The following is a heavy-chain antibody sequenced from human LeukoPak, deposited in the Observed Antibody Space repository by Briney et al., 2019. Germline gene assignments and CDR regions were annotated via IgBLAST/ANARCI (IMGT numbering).Heavy chain of an antibody. CDR3: TTVRSDPSGYYPDY. Sequence: GGSLRLSCAASGFTFSNAWMSWVRQAPGKGLEWVGRIKSKTDGGTTDYAAPVKGRFTISRDDSKNTLYLQMNSLKTEDTAVYYCTTVRSDPSGYYPDYWGQGTLVTVSS. CDR2: IKSKTDGGTT. CDR1: GFTFSNAW. V-gene: IGHV3-15*01. D-gene: IGHD3-3*01. J-gene: IGHJ4*02.